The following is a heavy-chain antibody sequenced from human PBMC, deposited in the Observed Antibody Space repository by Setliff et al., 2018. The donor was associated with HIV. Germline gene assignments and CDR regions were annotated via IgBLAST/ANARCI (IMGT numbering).Heavy chain of an antibody. Sequence: PSETLSLTCTVSGDSISSFSYYWAWIRQSPGKGLEWIGNVYHSGGTDYNPSLRSRVTISVETSTNQFSLNLASVTAADTAVYYWTRRFEKWLAFDYWGQGTLVTVSS. V-gene: IGHV4-39*01. D-gene: IGHD6-19*01. J-gene: IGHJ4*02. CDR3: TRRFEKWLAFDY. CDR1: GDSISSFSYY. CDR2: VYHSGGT.